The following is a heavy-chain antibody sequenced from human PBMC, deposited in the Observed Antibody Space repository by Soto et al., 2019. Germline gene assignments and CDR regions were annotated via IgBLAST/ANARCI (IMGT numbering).Heavy chain of an antibody. J-gene: IGHJ6*02. CDR1: GFTFSNAW. CDR3: IKDIVVVPAAMPPSSVYGMDV. CDR2: IKSKTDGGTT. Sequence: GGSLRLSCAASGFTFSNAWMNWVRQAPGKGLEWVGRIKSKTDGGTTDYAAPVKGRFTISRDDSKNTLYLQMNSLKTEDTAVYYCIKDIVVVPAAMPPSSVYGMDVWGQGTTVTVSS. V-gene: IGHV3-15*07. D-gene: IGHD2-2*01.